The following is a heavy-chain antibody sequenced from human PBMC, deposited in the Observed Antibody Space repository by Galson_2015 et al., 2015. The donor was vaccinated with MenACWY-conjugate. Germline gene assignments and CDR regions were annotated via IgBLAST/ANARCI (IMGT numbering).Heavy chain of an antibody. V-gene: IGHV5-51*01. CDR3: ARLPPGGRGMDV. D-gene: IGHD1-26*01. CDR2: ISPIDSKT. Sequence: QSGAEVKKPGESLKISCKASGSNFLPYWIGWVRQVPGKGLEWVGLISPIDSKTRYSPAFEGRVTISADNSITTAYLQWNSLQASDTAMYYCARLPPGGRGMDVWGQGTTVTVSS. CDR1: GSNFLPYW. J-gene: IGHJ6*02.